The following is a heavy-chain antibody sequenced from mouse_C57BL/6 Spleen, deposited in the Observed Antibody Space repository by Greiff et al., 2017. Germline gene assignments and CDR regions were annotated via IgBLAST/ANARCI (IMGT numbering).Heavy chain of an antibody. Sequence: QVQLKQPGAELVMPGASVKLSCKASGYTFTSYWMHWVKQRPGQGLEWIGEIDPSDSYTNYNQKFKGKSTLTVDKSSRTAYMQLSSLTSEDSAVYYCARSRDYYGSSLFDYWGQGTTLTVSS. CDR3: ARSRDYYGSSLFDY. CDR1: GYTFTSYW. D-gene: IGHD1-1*01. V-gene: IGHV1-69*01. CDR2: IDPSDSYT. J-gene: IGHJ2*01.